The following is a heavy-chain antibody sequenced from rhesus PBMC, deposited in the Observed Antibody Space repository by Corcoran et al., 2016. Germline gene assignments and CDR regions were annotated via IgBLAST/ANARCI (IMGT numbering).Heavy chain of an antibody. CDR3: ARVKRSSYSDY. D-gene: IGHD4-29*01. CDR2: IYGSIGRT. CDR1: GGSFSSYW. Sequence: QVQLQESGPGLVKPSETLSLTCAVSGGSFSSYWWGWIRQPPGKGLEWIGSIYGSIGRTEYNPSLKSRATISRDTSKNQFSLKLSSVTAADTAVYYCARVKRSSYSDYWGQGVLVTVSS. V-gene: IGHV4-160*01. J-gene: IGHJ4*01.